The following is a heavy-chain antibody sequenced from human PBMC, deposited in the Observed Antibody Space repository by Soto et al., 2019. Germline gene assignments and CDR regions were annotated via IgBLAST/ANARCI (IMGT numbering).Heavy chain of an antibody. J-gene: IGHJ3*02. CDR3: ARRYGKGPYYDILPSFDAFDI. Sequence: PGGSLRLSCAASGFTFSSYAMHWVRQAPGKGLEWVAVISYDGSNKYYADSVKGRFTISRDNSKNTLYLQMNSLRAEDTAVYYCARRYGKGPYYDILPSFDAFDIWGQGTMVTVSS. CDR1: GFTFSSYA. CDR2: ISYDGSNK. V-gene: IGHV3-30-3*01. D-gene: IGHD3-9*01.